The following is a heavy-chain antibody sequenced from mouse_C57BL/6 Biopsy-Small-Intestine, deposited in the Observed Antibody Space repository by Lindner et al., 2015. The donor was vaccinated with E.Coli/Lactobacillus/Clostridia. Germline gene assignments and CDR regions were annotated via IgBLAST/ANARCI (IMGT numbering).Heavy chain of an antibody. CDR1: GYTFTGHW. CDR3: ARPYYGAFDY. Sequence: VQLQESGAELMKPGASVKLSCKSTGYTFTGHWIEWVKQRPGHGLEWTGEILPGSGGPNYNEKFKGMATFTADTSSSTAYMELHSLTSEDSAVYFCARPYYGAFDYWGQGTTLTVSS. CDR2: ILPGSGGP. D-gene: IGHD1-1*01. J-gene: IGHJ2*01. V-gene: IGHV1-9*01.